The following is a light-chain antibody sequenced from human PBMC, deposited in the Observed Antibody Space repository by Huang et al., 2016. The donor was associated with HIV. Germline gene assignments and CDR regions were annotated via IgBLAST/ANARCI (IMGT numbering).Light chain of an antibody. CDR3: QQSYSSPRFT. Sequence: DIQMTQSPSSLSASVGDRVTMSCRASQNISDYLNWYHHKPGNAPKLLIFGASSLQSGVPSRFSGRRSGTEFTLTISSLQPEDFATYYCQQSYSSPRFTFGPGTEVDIK. V-gene: IGKV1-39*01. J-gene: IGKJ3*01. CDR1: QNISDY. CDR2: GAS.